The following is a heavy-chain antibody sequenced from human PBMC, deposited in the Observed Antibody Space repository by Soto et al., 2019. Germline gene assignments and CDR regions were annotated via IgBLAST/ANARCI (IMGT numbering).Heavy chain of an antibody. CDR3: ARSREQLVLPNYFDY. D-gene: IGHD6-6*01. CDR1: GGTFSSYA. CDR2: IIPIFGTA. Sequence: SVKVSCKASGGTFSSYAISWVRQAPGQGLEWMGGIIPIFGTANYAQKFQGRVTITADESTSTAYMELSSLRSEDTAVYYCARSREQLVLPNYFDYWGQGTLGTVS. J-gene: IGHJ4*02. V-gene: IGHV1-69*13.